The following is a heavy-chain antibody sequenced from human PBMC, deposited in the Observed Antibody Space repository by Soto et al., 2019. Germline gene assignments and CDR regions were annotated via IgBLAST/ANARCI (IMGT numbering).Heavy chain of an antibody. Sequence: QVQLVQSGAEVKKPGASVKVSCKASGYTLTTYAMHWGRKAPGQRLEWMGWINAGNGNTKYSQKFQGRVTITRDTSASTAYMELSSLRSEDTAVYYCAKLNSSGWVGWGQGTLVTVSS. J-gene: IGHJ4*02. CDR1: GYTLTTYA. V-gene: IGHV1-3*01. CDR3: AKLNSSGWVG. D-gene: IGHD6-19*01. CDR2: INAGNGNT.